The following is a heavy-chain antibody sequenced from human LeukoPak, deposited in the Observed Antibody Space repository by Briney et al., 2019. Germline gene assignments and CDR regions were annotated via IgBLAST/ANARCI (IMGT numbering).Heavy chain of an antibody. D-gene: IGHD2-2*01. CDR1: GGSISSYY. Sequence: SETLSLTSTVSGGSISSYYWSWIPPPPGKGREWIGYIYYSGRTNYNTSLKGRVTISVDTSKNQFSLKLSSVTAADTAVYYCARVGYYSSTSCYGDSIWFDPWGQGTLVTVSS. V-gene: IGHV4-59*01. J-gene: IGHJ5*02. CDR2: IYYSGRT. CDR3: ARVGYYSSTSCYGDSIWFDP.